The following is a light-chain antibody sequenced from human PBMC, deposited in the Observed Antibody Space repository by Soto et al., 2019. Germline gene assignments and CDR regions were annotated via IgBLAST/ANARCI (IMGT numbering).Light chain of an antibody. CDR2: GAS. V-gene: IGKV3-20*01. CDR1: QSISNNY. Sequence: EIVLTQSPGTLCLSPGERATLSCRASQSISNNYLAWYQQKPGQAPRLRMYGASSRATGIPDRFSVSGSGTDFTVTISRLETEDFAVYYCQQYGSSPLTFGGGTKVDIK. CDR3: QQYGSSPLT. J-gene: IGKJ4*01.